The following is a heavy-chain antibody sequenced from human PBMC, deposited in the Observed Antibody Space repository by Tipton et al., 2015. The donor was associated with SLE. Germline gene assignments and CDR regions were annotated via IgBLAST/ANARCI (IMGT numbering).Heavy chain of an antibody. J-gene: IGHJ3*02. CDR3: ARLIWFGELGAFDI. V-gene: IGHV4-34*01. Sequence: TLSLTCAVYGGSFSGYYWSWIRQPPGKGLEWIGEINHSGRTNYNPSLKSRVTISVDTSKNQFSLKLSSVTAADTAVYYCARLIWFGELGAFDIWGQGTMVTVSS. CDR2: INHSGRT. D-gene: IGHD3-10*01. CDR1: GGSFSGYY.